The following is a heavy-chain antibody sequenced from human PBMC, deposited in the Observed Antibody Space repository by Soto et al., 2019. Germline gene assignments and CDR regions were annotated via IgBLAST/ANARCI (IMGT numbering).Heavy chain of an antibody. CDR3: ARGRGSSWNSFDY. D-gene: IGHD6-13*01. CDR1: GGTFSSYT. CDR2: IIPILGIA. J-gene: IGHJ4*02. V-gene: IGHV1-69*02. Sequence: GASVKVSCKASGGTFSSYTISWVRQAPGQGHEWMGRIIPILGIANYAQKFQGRVTITADKSTSTAYMELSSLRSEDTAVYYCARGRGSSWNSFDYWGQGTLVTVS.